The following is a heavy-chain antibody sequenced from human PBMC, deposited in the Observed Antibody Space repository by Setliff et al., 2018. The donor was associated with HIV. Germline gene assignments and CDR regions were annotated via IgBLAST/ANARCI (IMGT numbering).Heavy chain of an antibody. CDR2: SNHSGST. D-gene: IGHD3-3*01. CDR3: ARGRDYTGSWFRPFYLDF. CDR1: GGSFSAYH. V-gene: IGHV4-34*01. Sequence: SETLSLTCAVYGGSFSAYHWSWSRQTPGKGLEWLGESNHSGSTAYNLARESRVSMSIDTSKNHCSLKLTPVTAAAPAIYYCARGRDYTGSWFRPFYLDFWGHGNLVTVSS. J-gene: IGHJ4*01.